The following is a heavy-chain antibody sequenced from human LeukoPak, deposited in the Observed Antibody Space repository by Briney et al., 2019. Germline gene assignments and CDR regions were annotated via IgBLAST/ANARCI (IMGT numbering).Heavy chain of an antibody. V-gene: IGHV3-23*01. Sequence: GGSLRLSCAASGFTFSSYGMSWVRQAPGKGLEWVTAISGSGGSTYYADSVKGRFTISRDNSKNTLYLQMNSLRAEDTAVYYCAKGGPAGWYGVSTDAFDIWGQGTMVTVSS. CDR3: AKGGPAGWYGVSTDAFDI. CDR1: GFTFSSYG. CDR2: ISGSGGST. D-gene: IGHD6-19*01. J-gene: IGHJ3*02.